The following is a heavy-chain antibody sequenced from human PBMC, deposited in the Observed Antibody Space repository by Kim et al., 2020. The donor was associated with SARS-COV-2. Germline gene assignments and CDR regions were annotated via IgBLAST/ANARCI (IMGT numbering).Heavy chain of an antibody. Sequence: ASVKVSCKASGYTFTYYALHWVRQAPGQRLEWMGWINAGNGNTKYSQKFQGRVTISRDTSASTAYMELSSLRSEDTAIYYCARDLYSGSFYYYYGMDVWGRGTTVTVSS. CDR1: GYTFTYYA. D-gene: IGHD1-26*01. CDR2: INAGNGNT. CDR3: ARDLYSGSFYYYYGMDV. J-gene: IGHJ6*02. V-gene: IGHV1-3*01.